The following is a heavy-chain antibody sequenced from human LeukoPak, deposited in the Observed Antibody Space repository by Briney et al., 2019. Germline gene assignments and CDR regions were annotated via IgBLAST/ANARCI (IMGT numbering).Heavy chain of an antibody. CDR2: ISNTGGRT. CDR3: ARVEDTSALSEY. V-gene: IGHV3-23*01. D-gene: IGHD2/OR15-2a*01. Sequence: GGSLRLSCAGSGFTFSRNTMSWVRQAPGRGLEWVSAISNTGGRTDYADSVKGRFTISRDNSKSTLYLQMDSLRAEDTAVYYCARVEDTSALSEYWGQGTLVTVSS. J-gene: IGHJ4*02. CDR1: GFTFSRNT.